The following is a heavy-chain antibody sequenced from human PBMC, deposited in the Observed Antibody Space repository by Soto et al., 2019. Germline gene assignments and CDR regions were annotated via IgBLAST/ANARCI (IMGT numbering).Heavy chain of an antibody. CDR1: GYTFTSYD. D-gene: IGHD1-1*01. CDR2: MNPNSGNT. J-gene: IGHJ4*02. CDR3: ARGPTWAGNVDY. V-gene: IGHV1-8*01. Sequence: QVQLEQSGAEVKKPGASVKVSCKASGYTFTSYDINWVRQATGQGLEWMGWMNPNSGNTGYAQKFQGRVTMTRNTSISTVYMELSSLRSEDTAVYYCARGPTWAGNVDYWGQGTLVTVSS.